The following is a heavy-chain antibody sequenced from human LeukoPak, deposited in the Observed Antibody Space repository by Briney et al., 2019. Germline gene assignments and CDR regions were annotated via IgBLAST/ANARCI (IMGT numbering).Heavy chain of an antibody. CDR3: ARCSRGTSVGMDV. V-gene: IGHV4-59*08. J-gene: IGHJ6*02. CDR2: IYYSGNT. Sequence: PSETLSLTCSVSGGSISNYYWTWIRQPPGRGLEWIGYIYYSGNTNYNPSLKSRVTISLDTSKNQLSLKLASVTAADTAVYYCARCSRGTSVGMDVWGQGTTVTVSS. CDR1: GGSISNYY. D-gene: IGHD1-1*01.